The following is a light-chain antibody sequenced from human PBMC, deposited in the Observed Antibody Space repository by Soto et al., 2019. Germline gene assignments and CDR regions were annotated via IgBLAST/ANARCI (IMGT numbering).Light chain of an antibody. V-gene: IGKV1-27*01. CDR2: DAS. Sequence: DIQMTQSPSSLSASIGVRVTITCRSSQGIRNYLAWYQQKPGKVPKLLIYDASTLQSGVPSRFRGSGSGTDFTLTISSLQPEDVATYYCQKYNSAPRTFGQGTRVEIK. J-gene: IGKJ1*01. CDR1: QGIRNY. CDR3: QKYNSAPRT.